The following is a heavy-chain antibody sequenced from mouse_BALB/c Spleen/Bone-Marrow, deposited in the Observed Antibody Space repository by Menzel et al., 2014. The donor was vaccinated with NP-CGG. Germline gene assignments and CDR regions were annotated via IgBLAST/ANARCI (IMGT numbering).Heavy chain of an antibody. Sequence: EVNVVESGGGLVQPKGSLKLSCAASGFTFNTYAMNWVRQAPGKGLEWVARIRSKSNNYATYYADSVKDGFTISRDDSQSMLYLQMNNLKTEDTAMYYCVRHMDYWGQGTSVTVSS. CDR2: IRSKSNNYAT. V-gene: IGHV10-1*02. CDR1: GFTFNTYA. CDR3: VRHMDY. J-gene: IGHJ4*01.